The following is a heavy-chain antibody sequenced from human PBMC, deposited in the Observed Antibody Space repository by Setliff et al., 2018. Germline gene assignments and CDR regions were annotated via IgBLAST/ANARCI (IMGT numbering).Heavy chain of an antibody. Sequence: PSETLSLTCSVSGGSISSSYWTWIRQPPGKGLEWIGYIYSSGSSNYNPSLKSRVTISEDMSKNQFSLKVSSVTAADTAIYYCALSSSWFKDFQHWGQGTLVTVSS. CDR3: ALSSSWFKDFQH. V-gene: IGHV4-59*01. CDR2: IYSSGSS. J-gene: IGHJ1*01. D-gene: IGHD6-13*01. CDR1: GGSISSSY.